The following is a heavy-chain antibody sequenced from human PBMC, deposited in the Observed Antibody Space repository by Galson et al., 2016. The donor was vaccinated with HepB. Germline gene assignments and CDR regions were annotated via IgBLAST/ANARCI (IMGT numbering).Heavy chain of an antibody. D-gene: IGHD6-19*01. CDR2: IYNSGNT. Sequence: GWIRQPPGKGLECIGRIYNSGNTYYNPTLQSRVTISVDTSKNQFSLKVRSLTAADTAVYYCARGIAVAGPTWFDPWGQGTLATVSS. V-gene: IGHV4-39*01. J-gene: IGHJ5*02. CDR3: ARGIAVAGPTWFDP.